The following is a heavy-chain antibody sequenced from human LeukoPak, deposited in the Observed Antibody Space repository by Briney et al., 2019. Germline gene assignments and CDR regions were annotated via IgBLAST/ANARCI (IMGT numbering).Heavy chain of an antibody. V-gene: IGHV1-58*01. CDR2: IVVGSGNT. CDR3: ARMVEGFGGPDY. D-gene: IGHD3-10*01. Sequence: GASVKVSCKASGFTFTSSAVQWVRQARGQRLEWIGWIVVGSGNTNYAQKFQERVTITRDMSTSTAYMELSSLRSEDTAVYYCARMVEGFGGPDYWGPGTPVTVSS. J-gene: IGHJ4*02. CDR1: GFTFTSSA.